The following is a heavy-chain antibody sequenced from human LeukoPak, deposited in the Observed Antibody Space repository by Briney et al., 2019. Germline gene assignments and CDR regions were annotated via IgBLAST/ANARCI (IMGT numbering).Heavy chain of an antibody. CDR3: ARGLAKGVDY. V-gene: IGHV4-34*01. Sequence: SETLSLTCAVYGVSFSGYYWSWIRQPPGKGLEWIGEINHSGSTNYNPSLKSRVTISVDTSKNQFSLKLSSVAAADTAVYYCARGLAKGVDYWGQGTPVTVSS. CDR1: GVSFSGYY. CDR2: INHSGST. D-gene: IGHD3-16*01. J-gene: IGHJ4*02.